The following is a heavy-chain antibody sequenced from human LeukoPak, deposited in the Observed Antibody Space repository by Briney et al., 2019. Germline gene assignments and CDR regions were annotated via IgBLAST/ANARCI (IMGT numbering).Heavy chain of an antibody. CDR1: GGTFSSYA. D-gene: IGHD3-9*01. J-gene: IGHJ6*02. CDR2: IIPIFGTA. V-gene: IGHV1-69*01. Sequence: SVKVSCKASGGTFSSYAISWVRQAPGQGLEWMGGIIPIFGTANYAQKFQGRVTITADESTSTAYMELSSLRSEDTAVYYCVRGAIDIDGMDVWGQGTTVTVSS. CDR3: VRGAIDIDGMDV.